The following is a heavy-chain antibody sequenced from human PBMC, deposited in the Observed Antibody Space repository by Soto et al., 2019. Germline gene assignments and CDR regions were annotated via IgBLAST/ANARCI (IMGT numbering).Heavy chain of an antibody. CDR3: AHSAQWTDYFDY. CDR1: GFSLITNGVG. CDR2: IFWDDDK. D-gene: IGHD6-19*01. J-gene: IGHJ4*02. Sequence: QITLKESGPTLVKPKQTLTLTCNFSGFSLITNGVGVGWIRQPPGKALESLALIFWDDDKHYSPSLMNRLTITKDTSKNQVVLTMTNMDPVDTATYYCAHSAQWTDYFDYWGQGTLVTVSS. V-gene: IGHV2-5*02.